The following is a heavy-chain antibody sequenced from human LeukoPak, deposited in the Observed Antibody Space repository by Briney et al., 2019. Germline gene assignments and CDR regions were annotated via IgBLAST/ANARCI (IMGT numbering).Heavy chain of an antibody. D-gene: IGHD6-19*01. V-gene: IGHV1-69*05. CDR1: GGTFSSYA. Sequence: ASVKVSCKASGGTFSSYAISWVRQAPGQGLEWMGGIIPIFGTANYAQKFQGRVTMTRDTSISTAYMELSRLRSDDTAVYYCARDLASIAVAGIQDYWGQGTLVTVSS. CDR2: IIPIFGTA. J-gene: IGHJ4*02. CDR3: ARDLASIAVAGIQDY.